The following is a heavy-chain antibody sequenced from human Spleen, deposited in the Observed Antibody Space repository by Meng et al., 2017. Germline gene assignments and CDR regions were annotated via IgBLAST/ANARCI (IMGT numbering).Heavy chain of an antibody. D-gene: IGHD2-2*02. CDR3: AKEIIPKDY. J-gene: IGHJ4*02. Sequence: GESLKISCAASGFTFSSYSMNWVRQAPGKGLEWVSPISISGETTRYVDSVKGRFTVSRDNSKSTLHLQMNSLRAEDTAIYYCAKEIIPKDYWGQGTLVTVSS. CDR1: GFTFSSYS. CDR2: ISISGETT. V-gene: IGHV3-23*01.